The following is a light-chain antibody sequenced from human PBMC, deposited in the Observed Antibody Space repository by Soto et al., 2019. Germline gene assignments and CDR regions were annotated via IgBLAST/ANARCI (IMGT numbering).Light chain of an antibody. CDR3: QKYGGAPLT. V-gene: IGKV1-27*01. CDR1: QDINIY. CDR2: AAS. J-gene: IGKJ4*01. Sequence: DIQMTQSPSSLSASVGDRVTITCRAGQDINIYLAWYQQKPGKVPKLLISAASTLQSGVPSRFSGSGSGTDFTLTISSLQPEDVATDYCQKYGGAPLTFGGGTKVEIK.